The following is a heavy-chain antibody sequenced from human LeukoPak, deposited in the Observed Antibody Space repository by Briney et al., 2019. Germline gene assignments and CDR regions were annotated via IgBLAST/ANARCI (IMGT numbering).Heavy chain of an antibody. CDR1: GFTFSSYG. V-gene: IGHV3-30*18. CDR2: ISYDGSNK. J-gene: IGHJ4*02. Sequence: GGSLRLSCAASGFTFSSYGMHWVRQAPGKGLEWVAVISYDGSNKYYADSVKGRFTISRDNSKNTLYLQMNSLRAEDTAVYYCAKDIASGGYGGNFDYWGQGALVTVSS. CDR3: AKDIASGGYGGNFDY. D-gene: IGHD4-23*01.